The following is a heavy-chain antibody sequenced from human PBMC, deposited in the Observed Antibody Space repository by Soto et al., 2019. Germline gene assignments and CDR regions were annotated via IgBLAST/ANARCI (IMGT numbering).Heavy chain of an antibody. CDR1: GFTFSSYA. Sequence: QVQLVESGGGVVQPGRSLRLSCAASGFTFSSYAMHWVRQAPGKGLEWVAVISYDGSNKYYADSVKGRFTISRDNSKNTLYLQMNRLRAEDTAVYYCARDLVYGDYWGQGTLVTVSS. CDR3: ARDLVYGDY. D-gene: IGHD4-17*01. J-gene: IGHJ4*02. CDR2: ISYDGSNK. V-gene: IGHV3-30-3*01.